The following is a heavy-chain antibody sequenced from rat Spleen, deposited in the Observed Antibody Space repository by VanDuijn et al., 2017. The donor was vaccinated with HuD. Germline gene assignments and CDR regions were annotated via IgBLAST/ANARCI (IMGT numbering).Heavy chain of an antibody. CDR1: GFTFSGFP. CDR3: ARNLLLQWHYFDS. J-gene: IGHJ2*01. V-gene: IGHV5-46*01. Sequence: EVQLVESGGGLVQPGRSMKLSCAASGFTFSGFPMTWVRQAPTKGLEWVATISYDGSSTYYRDSVKGRFTISRDNAKSTLYLQMDSLRSEDTATYYCARNLLLQWHYFDSWGQGVMVTVSS. CDR2: ISYDGSST. D-gene: IGHD1-1*01.